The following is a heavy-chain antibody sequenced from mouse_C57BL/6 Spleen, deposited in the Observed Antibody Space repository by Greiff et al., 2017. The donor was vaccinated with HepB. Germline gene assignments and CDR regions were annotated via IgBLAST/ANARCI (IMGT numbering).Heavy chain of an antibody. CDR1: GYSITSGYY. Sequence: DVHLVESGPGLVKPSQSLSLTCSVTGYSITSGYYWNWIRQFPGNKLEWMGYISYDGSNNYNPSLKNRISITRDTSKNQFFLKLNSVTTEDTATYYCATGTRAMDYWGQGTSVTVSS. CDR2: ISYDGSN. J-gene: IGHJ4*01. D-gene: IGHD4-1*01. CDR3: ATGTRAMDY. V-gene: IGHV3-6*01.